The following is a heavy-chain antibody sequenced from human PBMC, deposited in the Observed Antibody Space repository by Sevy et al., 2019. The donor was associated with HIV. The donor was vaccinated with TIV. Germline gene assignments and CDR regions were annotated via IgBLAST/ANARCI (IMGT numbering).Heavy chain of an antibody. CDR2: ISASGATT. D-gene: IGHD3-10*02. J-gene: IGHJ4*02. CDR1: GFTLSTYA. V-gene: IGHV3-23*01. Sequence: GGSLRLSCTASGFTLSTYAMSWVRQAPGKGLEWVSTISASGATTYYADSVKGRLTISRDSPKNTLSLQMNHLRADDTALYYCAKLHWMDKNVGYVGSTYWDFDDWGQGTLVTVSS. CDR3: AKLHWMDKNVGYVGSTYWDFDD.